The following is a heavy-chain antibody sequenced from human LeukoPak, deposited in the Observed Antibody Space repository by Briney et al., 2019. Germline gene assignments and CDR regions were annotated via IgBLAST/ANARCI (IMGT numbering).Heavy chain of an antibody. CDR1: GFTFSSYS. Sequence: GGSLRLSCAASGFTFSSYSMNWVRQAPGKGLEWVSSISSSSSYIYYADSVKGRFTIPRDNAKNSLYLQMNSLRAEDTAVYYCARGGSYYYDSSGYPLDYWGQGTLATVSS. CDR2: ISSSSSYI. J-gene: IGHJ4*02. D-gene: IGHD3-22*01. CDR3: ARGGSYYYDSSGYPLDY. V-gene: IGHV3-21*01.